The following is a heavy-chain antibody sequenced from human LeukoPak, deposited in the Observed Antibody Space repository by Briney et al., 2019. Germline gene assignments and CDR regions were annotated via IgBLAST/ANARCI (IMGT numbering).Heavy chain of an antibody. CDR2: IKQDGTEK. Sequence: PGGSLRLSCAGSGFTFSTSWMSWVRQAPGKGLEWGANIKQDGTEKNYVDSVKGRFTISRDNAKNSLYLQMNSLRDEDTAVYYCAREFGCTSGFDPWGQGTLVTVSS. J-gene: IGHJ5*02. CDR3: AREFGCTSGFDP. V-gene: IGHV3-7*05. D-gene: IGHD2-2*01. CDR1: GFTFSTSW.